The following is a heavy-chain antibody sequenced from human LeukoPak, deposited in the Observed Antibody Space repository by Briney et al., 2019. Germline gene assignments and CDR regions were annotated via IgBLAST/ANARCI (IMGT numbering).Heavy chain of an antibody. Sequence: GGSLRLSCAASGFTFSSCGMHWVRQAPGQGLEWMGIINPSGGSTSYAQKFQGRVTMTRDTSTSTVYMELSSLRSEDTAVYYCARTQDWSHIANFDYWGQGTLVTVSS. D-gene: IGHD3/OR15-3a*01. CDR3: ARTQDWSHIANFDY. CDR2: INPSGGST. V-gene: IGHV1-46*01. CDR1: GFTFSSCG. J-gene: IGHJ4*02.